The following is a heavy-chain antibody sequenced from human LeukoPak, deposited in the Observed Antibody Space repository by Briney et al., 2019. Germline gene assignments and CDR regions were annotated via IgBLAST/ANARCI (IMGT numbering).Heavy chain of an antibody. CDR3: AKDISSGWYNPGLFDY. CDR2: INPNSGGT. V-gene: IGHV1-2*02. CDR1: GYTFTGYY. Sequence: ASVKVSCKASGYTFTGYYMHWVRQAPGQGLEWMGWINPNSGGTNYAQKFQGRVTMTRDTSISTAYMELSRLRSEDTALYYCAKDISSGWYNPGLFDYWGQGTLVTVSS. D-gene: IGHD6-19*01. J-gene: IGHJ4*02.